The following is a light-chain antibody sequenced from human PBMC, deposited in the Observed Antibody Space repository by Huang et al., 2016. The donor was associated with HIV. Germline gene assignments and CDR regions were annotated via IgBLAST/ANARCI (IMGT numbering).Light chain of an antibody. CDR3: QQYNNWPQT. Sequence: EIVMTQSPATLSVSPGERATLSCRASQSFSSNLAWYQQKPGQAPRLLIDGASTRATGIPARFSGSGSGTEFTLTISSLQSEDFAVYYCQQYNNWPQTFGQGTKVEIK. CDR2: GAS. J-gene: IGKJ1*01. V-gene: IGKV3-15*01. CDR1: QSFSSN.